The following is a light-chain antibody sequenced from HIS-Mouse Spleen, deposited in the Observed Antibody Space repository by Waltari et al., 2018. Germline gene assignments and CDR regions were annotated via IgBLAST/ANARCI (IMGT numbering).Light chain of an antibody. CDR3: QQANSFPSFTLFT. CDR2: AAS. CDR1: QGISSW. V-gene: IGKV1-12*02. Sequence: DIQIPQSPSSVSASVEDRVTFSCRSSQGISSWLAWYQQKPGKSPKLLIYAASSLQSGVPSRFSGSGSGTDFTLTISSLQPEDFATYYCQQANSFPSFTLFTFGPGTKVDIK. J-gene: IGKJ3*01.